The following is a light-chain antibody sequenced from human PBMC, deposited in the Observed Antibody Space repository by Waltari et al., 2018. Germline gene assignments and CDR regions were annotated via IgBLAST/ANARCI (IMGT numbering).Light chain of an antibody. V-gene: IGLV2-23*02. CDR2: EVS. CDR3: CSYAGSSTHVV. J-gene: IGLJ2*01. Sequence: QSALTQPASVSGSPGQSITISCTGTSSDVGSYNLVSWYQQNPVKAPKLMIYEVSKRTSGVSNRVSGSKSGNTASLTISGLQAEDEADYYCCSYAGSSTHVVFGGGTKLTVL. CDR1: SSDVGSYNL.